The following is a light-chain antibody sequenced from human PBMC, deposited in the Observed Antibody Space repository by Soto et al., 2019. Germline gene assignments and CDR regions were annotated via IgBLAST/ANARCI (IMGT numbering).Light chain of an antibody. CDR2: DVS. J-gene: IGLJ2*01. V-gene: IGLV2-11*01. CDR1: SSDVGGYNS. Sequence: QSALTQPRSVSASPGQSVTISCTGTSSDVGGYNSVSWYQQHPGKAPKLMIYDVSKRPSGVPDRFSGSKSGNTASLTISGPQAEDEAHYYCCSYAGSYTLIFGGGTKLTVL. CDR3: CSYAGSYTLI.